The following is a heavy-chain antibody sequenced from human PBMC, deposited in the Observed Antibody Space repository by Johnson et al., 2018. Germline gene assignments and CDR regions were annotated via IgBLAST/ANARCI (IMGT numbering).Heavy chain of an antibody. CDR1: GFIVSSNY. Sequence: VQLVESGGGLIQPGGSLRLSCAASGFIVSSNYMSWVRQAPGKGLEWVSVLYSGGSTYYTDSVKGRFTISRDNSKNTLLLQMDSLRPDDTAVYYCAKIGLRPAAASEYFQHWGQGTLVTVSS. CDR2: LYSGGST. V-gene: IGHV3-53*01. J-gene: IGHJ1*01. D-gene: IGHD6-25*01. CDR3: AKIGLRPAAASEYFQH.